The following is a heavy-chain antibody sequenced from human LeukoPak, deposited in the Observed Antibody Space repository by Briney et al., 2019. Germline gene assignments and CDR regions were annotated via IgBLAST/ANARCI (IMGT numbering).Heavy chain of an antibody. CDR3: ARIAYDYDRSGSSVP. D-gene: IGHD3-22*01. CDR1: GYTFTSYA. V-gene: IGHV7-4-1*02. J-gene: IGHJ4*02. Sequence: ASVKVSCKASGYTFTSYAMNWVRQAPGQGLEWMGWINTNTGNPTCAQGFTGRFVFSLDTSVSTAYLEISSLKAEDTAVYYCARIAYDYDRSGSSVPWGQGTLVTVTS. CDR2: INTNTGNP.